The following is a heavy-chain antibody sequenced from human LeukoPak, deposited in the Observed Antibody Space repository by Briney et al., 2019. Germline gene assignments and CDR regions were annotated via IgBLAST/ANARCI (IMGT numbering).Heavy chain of an antibody. J-gene: IGHJ4*02. Sequence: SETLSLTCTVSGGSVSTYYWSWIRQPPGKGLEWIGYIYYSGSTNYNPSLKSRLTISVDTSNNQFSLKLSSVTAADTAVYYCASTSGYCSGGNCYSAFDYWGQGTLVTVSS. V-gene: IGHV4-59*02. CDR3: ASTSGYCSGGNCYSAFDY. CDR1: GGSVSTYY. D-gene: IGHD2-15*01. CDR2: IYYSGST.